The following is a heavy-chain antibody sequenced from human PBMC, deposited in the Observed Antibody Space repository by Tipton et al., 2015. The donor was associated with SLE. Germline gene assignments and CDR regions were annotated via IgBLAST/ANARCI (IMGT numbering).Heavy chain of an antibody. CDR3: AREGTTWEVYYGMAV. D-gene: IGHD4-17*01. V-gene: IGHV4-61*02. J-gene: IGHJ6*02. Sequence: TLSLTCTVSGGSISSGSYYWSWIRQPAGKGLEWIGRISTSGSTNYSPSLKSRVTISVDTSKNQFSLKLNSVTTADTAVYYCAREGTTWEVYYGMAVWGQGTTVTVSS. CDR1: GGSISSGSYY. CDR2: ISTSGST.